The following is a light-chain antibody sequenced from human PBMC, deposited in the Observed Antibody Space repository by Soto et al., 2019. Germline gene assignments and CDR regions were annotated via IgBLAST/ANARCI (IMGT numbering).Light chain of an antibody. CDR1: PSGTNY. J-gene: IGKJ5*01. CDR2: GAF. Sequence: EIVLTQSPATLWLSPGERATLSFRVCPSGTNYLAWYQQKPGQPPRLLIYGAFNRAAGIPARFSGSGSGTDFTLTISSLEPEDSAVYYCQQRNIWPPVTFGQGTRLEI. V-gene: IGKV3-11*01. CDR3: QQRNIWPPVT.